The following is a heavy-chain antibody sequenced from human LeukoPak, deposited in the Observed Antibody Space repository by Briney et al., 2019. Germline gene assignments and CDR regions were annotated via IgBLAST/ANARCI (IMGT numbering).Heavy chain of an antibody. Sequence: GGSLRLSCAASGFTFTSYAMTWVRQAPGKGLEWVSTISDSGDSTYYADSVKGRSTISRDNSKNTVYLQVSSLRSEDTAVYYCASLQHDYGVYFDYWGQGTLVTVSS. CDR1: GFTFTSYA. D-gene: IGHD4-17*01. CDR2: ISDSGDST. V-gene: IGHV3-23*01. CDR3: ASLQHDYGVYFDY. J-gene: IGHJ4*02.